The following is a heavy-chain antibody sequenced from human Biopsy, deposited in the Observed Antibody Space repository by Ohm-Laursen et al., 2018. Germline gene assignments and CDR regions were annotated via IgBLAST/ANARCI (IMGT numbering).Heavy chain of an antibody. CDR2: INDSGDSV. D-gene: IGHD1-14*01. Sequence: SLRLSCAASEFTFSRYAMSWVRQAPGKGLDWVSDINDSGDSVHYSDSVEGRFTISRDNSKNTLFLQMNSLRAEDTAIYYCAPHSEAGGVGVWGHGTTVTVAS. V-gene: IGHV3-23*01. CDR1: EFTFSRYA. J-gene: IGHJ6*02. CDR3: APHSEAGGVGV.